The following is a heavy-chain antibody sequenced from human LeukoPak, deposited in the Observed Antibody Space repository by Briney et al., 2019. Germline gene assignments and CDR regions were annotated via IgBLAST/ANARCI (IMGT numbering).Heavy chain of an antibody. CDR1: GYSISSGYY. V-gene: IGHV4-38-2*02. D-gene: IGHD6-19*01. CDR3: ARWLGVAGRHNDAFDI. Sequence: PSETLSLTCTVSGYSISSGYYWGWIRQPPGKGLEWIGSIYHSGSTYYNPSLKSRVTISVDTSKNQFSLKLSSVTAADTAVYYCARWLGVAGRHNDAFDIWGQGTMVTVSS. J-gene: IGHJ3*02. CDR2: IYHSGST.